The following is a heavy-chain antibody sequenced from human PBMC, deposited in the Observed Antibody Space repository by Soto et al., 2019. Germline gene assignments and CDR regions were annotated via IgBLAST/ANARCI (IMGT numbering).Heavy chain of an antibody. J-gene: IGHJ4*02. D-gene: IGHD3-9*01. V-gene: IGHV3-48*02. Sequence: PGGSLRLSCAASGFTFSSYSMNWVRQAPGKGLEWVSYISSSSSTIYYADSVKGRFTISRDNAKNSLYLQMNSLRDEDTAVYYCARDLGYHDILTGYFDYWGQGTLVTVSS. CDR1: GFTFSSYS. CDR3: ARDLGYHDILTGYFDY. CDR2: ISSSSSTI.